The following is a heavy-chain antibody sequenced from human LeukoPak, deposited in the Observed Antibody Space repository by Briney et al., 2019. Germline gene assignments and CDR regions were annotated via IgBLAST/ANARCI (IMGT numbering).Heavy chain of an antibody. V-gene: IGHV3-33*06. Sequence: GGSLRLSCAASGFTFSSYGMHWVRQAPGKGLEWVAVIWYDGSNKYYADSVKGRFTISRDNSKNTLYLQMNSLRAEDTAVYYCAKKNGQDSSGYYYDYWGQGTLVTVSS. J-gene: IGHJ4*02. CDR1: GFTFSSYG. D-gene: IGHD3-22*01. CDR3: AKKNGQDSSGYYYDY. CDR2: IWYDGSNK.